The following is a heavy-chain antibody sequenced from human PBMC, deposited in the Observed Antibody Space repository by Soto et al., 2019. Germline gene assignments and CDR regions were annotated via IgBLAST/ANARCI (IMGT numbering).Heavy chain of an antibody. D-gene: IGHD2-15*01. Sequence: PSETLSLTCAVYGGSFSGYYWSWIRQPPGKGLEWIGEINHSGSTNYNPSLMSRVTISVDTSKNQFSLKLSSVTAADTAVYYCARVPYIVVVVAATQDSVFDYWGQGTLVTVSS. CDR1: GGSFSGYY. J-gene: IGHJ4*02. V-gene: IGHV4-34*01. CDR3: ARVPYIVVVVAATQDSVFDY. CDR2: INHSGST.